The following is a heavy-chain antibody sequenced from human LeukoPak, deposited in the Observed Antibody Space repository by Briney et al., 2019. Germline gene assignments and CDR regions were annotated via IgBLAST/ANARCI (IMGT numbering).Heavy chain of an antibody. J-gene: IGHJ5*02. V-gene: IGHV3-23*01. CDR3: AREPAGYYMRGGPLTS. CDR2: ISGSGGST. D-gene: IGHD3-9*01. Sequence: GGSLRLSCAASGFTFSSYAMSWVRQAPGKGLEWVSAISGSGGSTYYADSVKGRFTISRDNSKNTLYLQMGSLRAEDMAVYYCAREPAGYYMRGGPLTSWGQGTLVTVSS. CDR1: GFTFSSYA.